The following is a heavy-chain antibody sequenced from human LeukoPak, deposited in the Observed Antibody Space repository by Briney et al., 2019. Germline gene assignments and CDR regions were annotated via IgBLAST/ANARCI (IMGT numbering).Heavy chain of an antibody. J-gene: IGHJ4*02. CDR3: AKDRSWELLDY. Sequence: GGSLRLSCTASGFTFSSYGMHWVRQAPGKGLEWVAFIRYDGSNKYYADSVKGRFTISRDNSKNTLYLQMNSLRAEDTAVYYCAKDRSWELLDYWGQGTLVTVSS. CDR2: IRYDGSNK. CDR1: GFTFSSYG. D-gene: IGHD1-26*01. V-gene: IGHV3-30*02.